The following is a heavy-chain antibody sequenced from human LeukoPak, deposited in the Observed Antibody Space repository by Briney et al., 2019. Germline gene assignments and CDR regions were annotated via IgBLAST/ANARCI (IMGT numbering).Heavy chain of an antibody. CDR2: MNPNSGNT. V-gene: IGHV1-8*01. CDR1: GYTFTSYD. Sequence: ASVKVSCKASGYTFTSYDINWVRQATGQGLEWMGWMNPNSGNTGYAQKFQGRVTMTRNTSISTAYMVLSSLRSEDTAVYYCASGLSSWYEGNWFDPWGQGTLVTVSS. J-gene: IGHJ5*02. D-gene: IGHD6-13*01. CDR3: ASGLSSWYEGNWFDP.